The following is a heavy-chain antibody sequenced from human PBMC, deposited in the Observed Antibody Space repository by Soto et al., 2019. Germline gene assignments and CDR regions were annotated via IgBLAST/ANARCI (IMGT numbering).Heavy chain of an antibody. CDR3: AKDTGRGGGSVFDY. J-gene: IGHJ4*02. D-gene: IGHD2-15*01. CDR1: GFIFSNYA. V-gene: IGHV3-23*01. Sequence: EVQLLESGGGLVQPGGSLRISCAPSGFIFSNYAISRVRQARGKGLEWVSAISGSGADTYYTQTVKGRFIISRDNFKNTLYLQMNSLRAEDTAVYYCAKDTGRGGGSVFDYWGQGTLVTVSS. CDR2: ISGSGADT.